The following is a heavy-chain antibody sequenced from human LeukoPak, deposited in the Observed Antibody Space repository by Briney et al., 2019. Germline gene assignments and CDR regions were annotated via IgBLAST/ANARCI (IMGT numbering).Heavy chain of an antibody. V-gene: IGHV3-53*01. J-gene: IGHJ4*02. Sequence: GGSLRLSCAASGFTVSSNYMSWVRQAPGKGLEWVSVIYSGGSIYYADSVKGRFTISRDNVKNSLYLQMNGLRAEDTAVYYCAREMEGDYGSGTFFDLWGQGNMVTVSS. CDR3: AREMEGDYGSGTFFDL. D-gene: IGHD3-10*01. CDR1: GFTVSSNY. CDR2: IYSGGSI.